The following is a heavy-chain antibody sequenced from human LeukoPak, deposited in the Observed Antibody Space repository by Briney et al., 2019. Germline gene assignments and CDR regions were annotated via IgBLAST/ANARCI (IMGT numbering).Heavy chain of an antibody. Sequence: PGGSLRLSCAASGFTFSSYSMDWVRPAPGKGLEWVSYISSSSSTIYYADSVKGRFTISRDNAKNSLYLQMNSLRAEDTAVYYCARKTEYDAFDIWGQGTMVTVSS. CDR1: GFTFSSYS. V-gene: IGHV3-48*01. CDR2: ISSSSSTI. D-gene: IGHD3-10*01. J-gene: IGHJ3*02. CDR3: ARKTEYDAFDI.